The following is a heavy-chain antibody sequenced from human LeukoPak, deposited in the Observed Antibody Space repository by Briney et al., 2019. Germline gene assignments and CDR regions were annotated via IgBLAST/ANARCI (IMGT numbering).Heavy chain of an antibody. CDR2: IIPIFGTA. J-gene: IGHJ6*02. CDR1: GGTFSSYA. V-gene: IGHV1-69*01. CDR3: VGCDYYYYGMDV. Sequence: GSSVKVSCKASGGTFSSYAISWVRRAPGQGLEWMGGIIPIFGTANYAQKFQGRVTITADESTSTAYMELSSLRSEDTAVYYCVGCDYYYYGMDVWGQGTTVTVSS. D-gene: IGHD3-10*01.